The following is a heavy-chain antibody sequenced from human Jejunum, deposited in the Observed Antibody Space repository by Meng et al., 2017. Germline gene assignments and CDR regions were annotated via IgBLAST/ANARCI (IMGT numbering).Heavy chain of an antibody. CDR3: ARASVGNCGGDCYSPHWFDP. CDR1: GGDISSGAYS. D-gene: IGHD2-21*02. CDR2: SYHTGSS. J-gene: IGHJ5*02. V-gene: IGHV4-30-2*01. Sequence: QLQLQESGSGLVQPSQTLSLTCAVSGGDISSGAYSWSWVRQPPGKGLEWIGHSYHTGSSNYNPSLESRVTISVDRSKNQFSLKLTSVTAADTAVYYCARASVGNCGGDCYSPHWFDPWGQGTLVTVSS.